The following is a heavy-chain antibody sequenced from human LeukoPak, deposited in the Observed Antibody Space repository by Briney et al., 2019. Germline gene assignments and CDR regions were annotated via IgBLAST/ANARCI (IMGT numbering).Heavy chain of an antibody. CDR2: VSGNGVGT. V-gene: IGHV3-23*01. J-gene: IGHJ4*02. Sequence: HPGGSLRLSCAASGITFSSYAMSWVRQAPGKGLEWVSGVSGNGVGTYYADSVKGRFTISRDNAKNSLYLQMNSLRAEDTAVYYCARDQAWGQGTLVTVSS. CDR1: GITFSSYA. CDR3: ARDQA.